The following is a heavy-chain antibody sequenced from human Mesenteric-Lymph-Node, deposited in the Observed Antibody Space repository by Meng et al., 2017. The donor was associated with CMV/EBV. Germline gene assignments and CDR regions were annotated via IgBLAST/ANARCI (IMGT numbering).Heavy chain of an antibody. CDR2: ISYDGSNK. J-gene: IGHJ6*02. D-gene: IGHD3-10*01. CDR3: AKTFMGSGRGGMDV. V-gene: IGHV3-30*04. Sequence: GESLKISCAASGFTFSSYAMHWVRQAPGKGLEWVAVISYDGSNKYYADSVKGRFTISRDNSKNTLYLQMNSLRAEDTAVYYCAKTFMGSGRGGMDVWGQGTTVTVSS. CDR1: GFTFSSYA.